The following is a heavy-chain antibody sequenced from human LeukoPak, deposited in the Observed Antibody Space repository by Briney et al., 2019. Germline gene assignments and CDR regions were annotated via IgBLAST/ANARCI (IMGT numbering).Heavy chain of an antibody. CDR2: IWYGGSNK. J-gene: IGHJ3*02. D-gene: IGHD1-26*01. CDR3: AKDRYSGSPPAFDI. Sequence: PGGSLRLSCAASGFTFSSYGMHWVRQAPGKGLEWVAVIWYGGSNKYYAESVKGRVTISRDNSKNTLYLQMNSQRAEDTAVYYCAKDRYSGSPPAFDIWGQGTMVTVSS. V-gene: IGHV3-30*02. CDR1: GFTFSSYG.